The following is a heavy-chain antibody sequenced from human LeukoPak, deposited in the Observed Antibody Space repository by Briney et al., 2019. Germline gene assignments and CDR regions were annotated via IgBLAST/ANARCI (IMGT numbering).Heavy chain of an antibody. CDR2: IRYDGSYK. V-gene: IGHV3-30*02. CDR1: GFTFSSYG. Sequence: PGGSLRLSCAAPGFTFSSYGMHWVRQAPGKGLEWVAFIRYDGSYKYCADSVKGRFTISRDNSKNTLYLQMNSLRAEDTAVYYCATEGGSYYVHTFDYWGQGTLVTVSS. D-gene: IGHD1-26*01. CDR3: ATEGGSYYVHTFDY. J-gene: IGHJ4*02.